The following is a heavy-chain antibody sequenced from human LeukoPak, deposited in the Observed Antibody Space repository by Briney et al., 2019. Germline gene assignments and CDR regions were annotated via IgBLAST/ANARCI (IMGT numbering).Heavy chain of an antibody. Sequence: PGGSLRLSCAASGFTFSNYWMHWVRQAPGKWLVWVSRINRDGRSTNYADSVKGRFTISRDNAKNTVFLQMNSLRAEDTAVYYCALPLRDGDFYFDYWGQGALVTVSS. CDR3: ALPLRDGDFYFDY. J-gene: IGHJ4*02. V-gene: IGHV3-74*01. CDR2: INRDGRST. CDR1: GFTFSNYW. D-gene: IGHD4-17*01.